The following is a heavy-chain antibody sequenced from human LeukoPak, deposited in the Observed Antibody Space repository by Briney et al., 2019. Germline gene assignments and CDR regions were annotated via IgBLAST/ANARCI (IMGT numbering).Heavy chain of an antibody. J-gene: IGHJ4*02. CDR2: ISGSGGST. D-gene: IGHD1-1*01. CDR1: GFTFSSYA. V-gene: IGHV3-23*01. Sequence: PGGSLRLSCAASGFTFSSYAMSWVRQAPGKGLEYVSVISGSGGSTHYRDSVKGRFTTSRDNSKNTLYLQMNSLRVEDTAVYYCAKDGTTTITFDYWGQGTLVTVSS. CDR3: AKDGTTTITFDY.